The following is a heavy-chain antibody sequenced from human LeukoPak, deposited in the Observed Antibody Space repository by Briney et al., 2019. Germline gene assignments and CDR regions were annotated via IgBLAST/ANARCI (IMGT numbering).Heavy chain of an antibody. CDR1: GYTFTSYA. Sequence: ASVKVSCKASGYTFTSYAMHWVRQAPGQRLEWMGWINAGNGNTKYSQKFQGRVTITRDTSASTAYMELSRLRSDDTAVYYCARVQWLAPQYYFDYWGQGTLVTVSS. J-gene: IGHJ4*02. CDR2: INAGNGNT. CDR3: ARVQWLAPQYYFDY. V-gene: IGHV1-3*01. D-gene: IGHD6-19*01.